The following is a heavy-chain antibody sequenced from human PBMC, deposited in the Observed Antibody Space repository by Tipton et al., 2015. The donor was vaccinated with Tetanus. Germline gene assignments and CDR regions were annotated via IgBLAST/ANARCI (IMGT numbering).Heavy chain of an antibody. V-gene: IGHV4-59*01. CDR3: ARDLTYSSSLSLGY. D-gene: IGHD6-6*01. CDR1: GGSFSGYY. J-gene: IGHJ4*02. Sequence: PGLVKPSETLSLTCAVYGGSFSGYYWSWIRQPPGKGLEWIGYIYYSGSTNYNPSLKSRVTISVDTSKNQFSLKLSSVTAADTAVYYCARDLTYSSSLSLGYWGQGTLVTVSS. CDR2: IYYSGST.